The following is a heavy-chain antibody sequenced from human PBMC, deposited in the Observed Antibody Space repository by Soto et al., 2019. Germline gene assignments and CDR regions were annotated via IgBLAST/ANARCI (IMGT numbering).Heavy chain of an antibody. Sequence: SETLSLTCTVSDDSLTTNRYAWTWIRQNPEKGLEWIGYVYSNGNTRSSPSLQSRVSMSVDTSKSHFSLRLSSVTAADTAVYFCARASYFRPSGSYYFVSWGQGTLVTVSS. CDR2: VYSNGNT. CDR1: DDSLTTNRYA. CDR3: ARASYFRPSGSYYFVS. J-gene: IGHJ4*02. D-gene: IGHD3-10*01. V-gene: IGHV4-31*03.